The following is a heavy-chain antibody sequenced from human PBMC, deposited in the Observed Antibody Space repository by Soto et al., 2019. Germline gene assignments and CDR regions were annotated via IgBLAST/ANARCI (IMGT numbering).Heavy chain of an antibody. V-gene: IGHV4-61*01. CDR3: ARGATVTQYDY. J-gene: IGHJ4*02. D-gene: IGHD4-17*01. CDR2: GSYSGTT. Sequence: PSETRSLTCTVSGVSVSSGSFYWAWIRQPPGKGLEWIGFGSYSGTTNYKPSLKSRVTISVDTSRSQISLKVSSLTAADTAVYYCARGATVTQYDYWGQGTLVTVSS. CDR1: GVSVSSGSFY.